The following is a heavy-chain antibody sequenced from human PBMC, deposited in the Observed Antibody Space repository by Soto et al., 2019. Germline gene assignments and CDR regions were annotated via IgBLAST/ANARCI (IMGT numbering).Heavy chain of an antibody. Sequence: SETLSLTCTVSGGSISSGGYYWSWIRQHPGKGLEWIGYIYYSGSTYYNPSLKSRVTISVDTSKNQFSLKLSSVTAADTAVYYCARAPYYDFWSGYPTSFDYWGQGTLVTVSS. V-gene: IGHV4-31*03. CDR2: IYYSGST. CDR3: ARAPYYDFWSGYPTSFDY. CDR1: GGSISSGGYY. J-gene: IGHJ4*02. D-gene: IGHD3-3*01.